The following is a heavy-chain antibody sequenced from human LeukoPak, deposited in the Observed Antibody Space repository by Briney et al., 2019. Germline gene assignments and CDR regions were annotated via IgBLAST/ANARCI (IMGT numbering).Heavy chain of an antibody. CDR3: ARVEAATTNPRFDH. CDR2: IYYTGSA. D-gene: IGHD5-24*01. Sequence: PSETLSLTCTVSGGSISSAAYYWSWIRQRPGKGLEWIGYIYYTGSAYYYPYLRSRVTISVDTSQNQFSLDLRSVTAADTAVYYCARVEAATTNPRFDHCGQGTLVTVSS. J-gene: IGHJ4*02. CDR1: GGSISSAAYY. V-gene: IGHV4-31*03.